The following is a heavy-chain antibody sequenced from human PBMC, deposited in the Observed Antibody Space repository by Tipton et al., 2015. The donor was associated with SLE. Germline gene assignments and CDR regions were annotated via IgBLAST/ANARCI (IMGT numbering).Heavy chain of an antibody. J-gene: IGHJ4*02. CDR1: GGCISSSSYY. Sequence: TLSLTCTVSGGCISSSSYYWGWIRQPPGKGLEWIGSIYYSGSTYYNPSLKSRVTISVDTSKNQFSLKLSSVTAADTAVYYCARRGESSGRVYWGQGTLVTDSS. CDR3: ARRGESSGRVY. CDR2: IYYSGST. D-gene: IGHD6-19*01. V-gene: IGHV4-39*07.